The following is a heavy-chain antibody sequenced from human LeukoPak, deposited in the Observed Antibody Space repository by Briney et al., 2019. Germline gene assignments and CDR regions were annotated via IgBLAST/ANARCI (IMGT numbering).Heavy chain of an antibody. V-gene: IGHV4-39*07. CDR3: ARDPNTFGGVNPPG. Sequence: SETLSLTCTASGGSISSSSYYWGWIRQPPGKGLEWIGSIYYSGSTYYNPSLKSRVTISVDTSKNQFSLKLSSVTAADTAVYYCARDPNTFGGVNPPGWGQGTLVTVSS. D-gene: IGHD3-16*01. CDR1: GGSISSSSYY. J-gene: IGHJ4*02. CDR2: IYYSGST.